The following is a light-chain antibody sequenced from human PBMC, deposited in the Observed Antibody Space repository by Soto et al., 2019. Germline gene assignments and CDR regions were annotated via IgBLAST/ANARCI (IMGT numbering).Light chain of an antibody. CDR1: SSNIGAGYD. CDR2: GNN. V-gene: IGLV1-40*01. CDR3: QSYDTSLRGSEV. J-gene: IGLJ2*01. Sequence: QCVLTQPPSVSGAPGQRVTISCTGGSSNIGAGYDVHWYQQLPGTAPKLLIYGNNNRPSGVPDRFSVSKSGTSASLAITGLQTEDEADYYCQSYDTSLRGSEVFGGGTKLTVL.